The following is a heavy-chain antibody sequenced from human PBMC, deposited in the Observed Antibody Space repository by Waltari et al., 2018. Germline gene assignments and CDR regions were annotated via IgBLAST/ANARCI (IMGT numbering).Heavy chain of an antibody. Sequence: EVQLVASGGGMVKPGGSLRLSCAASGFTFSSYSMNWVSQAPGKWLEWVSSISSSSSYIYYADSVKGRFTISRDNAKNSLYLQMNSLRAEDTAVYYCARGIVGATSMSDYWGQGTLVTVSS. J-gene: IGHJ4*02. CDR1: GFTFSSYS. CDR3: ARGIVGATSMSDY. V-gene: IGHV3-21*01. D-gene: IGHD1-26*01. CDR2: ISSSSSYI.